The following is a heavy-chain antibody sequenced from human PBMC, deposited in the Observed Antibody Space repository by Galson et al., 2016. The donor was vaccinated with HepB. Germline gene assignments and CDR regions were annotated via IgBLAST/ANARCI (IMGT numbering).Heavy chain of an antibody. J-gene: IGHJ5*02. CDR1: GFSLSTSGVG. Sequence: PALVKPTQTLTLTCTFSGFSLSTSGVGVGWIRRPPGKALEWLAHIYWNDDKRYSPSLKSRLTITKDTSKNKVVLTMTNMDPEDTATYFCAQRPPITVPSGPWFDPWGQGTLVTVSS. V-gene: IGHV2-5*01. D-gene: IGHD5-24*01. CDR2: IYWNDDK. CDR3: AQRPPITVPSGPWFDP.